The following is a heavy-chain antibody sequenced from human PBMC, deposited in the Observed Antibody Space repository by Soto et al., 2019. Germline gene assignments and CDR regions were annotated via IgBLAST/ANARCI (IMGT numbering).Heavy chain of an antibody. CDR2: INPSGGST. CDR3: ARATLDCSGGSCNAWFDP. J-gene: IGHJ5*02. CDR1: GYTFTSYY. Sequence: ASVKVSCKASGYTFTSYYMHWVRQAPGQGLEWMGIINPSGGSTSYAQKFQGRVTMTRDTSTNTVYMELSSLRSEDTAVYYCARATLDCSGGSCNAWFDPWGQGTLVTVSS. V-gene: IGHV1-46*03. D-gene: IGHD2-15*01.